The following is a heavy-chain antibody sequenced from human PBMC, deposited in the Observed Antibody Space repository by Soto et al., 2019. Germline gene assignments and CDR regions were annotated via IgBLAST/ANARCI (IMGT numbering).Heavy chain of an antibody. CDR1: GFTFSSYG. J-gene: IGHJ3*02. CDR2: IWYDGSNK. D-gene: IGHD6-13*01. CDR3: ARERDVGGSSWYFGAFDI. Sequence: QVQLVESGGGVVQPGRSLRLSCAASGFTFSSYGMHWVRQAPGKGLEWVAVIWYDGSNKYYADSVKGRFTISRDNSKNTLYRQRNSLRAEDTAVYYCARERDVGGSSWYFGAFDIWGQGTMVTVSS. V-gene: IGHV3-33*01.